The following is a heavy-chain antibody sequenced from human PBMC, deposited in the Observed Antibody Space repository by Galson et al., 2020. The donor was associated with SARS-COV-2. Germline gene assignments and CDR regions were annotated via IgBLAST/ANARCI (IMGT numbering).Heavy chain of an antibody. D-gene: IGHD1-26*01. J-gene: IGHJ4*02. Sequence: GGSLRLSCAASGFTFSSYWMSWVRQAPGKGLEWVAIIKQDESEKYYVDSVKGRFTISRDNAKNSLFLQMSNLRADDTAVYYCANGGRSPAFWGQGTLVTVSS. CDR3: ANGGRSPAF. V-gene: IGHV3-7*03. CDR2: IKQDESEK. CDR1: GFTFSSYW.